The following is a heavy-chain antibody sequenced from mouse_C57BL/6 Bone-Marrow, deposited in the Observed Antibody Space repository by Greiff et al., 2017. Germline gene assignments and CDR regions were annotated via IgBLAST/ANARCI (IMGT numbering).Heavy chain of an antibody. CDR3: ARPLTTGYAMDY. Sequence: VQLQESGAELVKPGASVKLSCKASGYTFTEYTIHWVKQRSGQGLEWIGWFYPGSGSIKYNEKFKDKATLTADKSSSTVYMELSRLTSEDSAVYVCARPLTTGYAMDYWGQGTSVTVSS. D-gene: IGHD2-12*01. J-gene: IGHJ4*01. CDR2: FYPGSGSI. V-gene: IGHV1-62-2*01. CDR1: GYTFTEYT.